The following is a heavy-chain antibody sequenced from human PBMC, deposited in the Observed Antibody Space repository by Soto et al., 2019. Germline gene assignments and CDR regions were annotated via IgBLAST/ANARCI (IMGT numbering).Heavy chain of an antibody. CDR3: ARDPGSRYCSGGSCYGWFDP. V-gene: IGHV3-33*01. J-gene: IGHJ5*02. D-gene: IGHD2-15*01. CDR1: GFTFSSYG. Sequence: QVQLVEYGGGVVQPGRSLRLSCAASGFTFSSYGMHWVRQAPGKGLEWVAVIWYDGSNKYYAYSVKGRFTISRDNSKNTLYLQMNSLRDDDTAVYYCARDPGSRYCSGGSCYGWFDPWGQGTMVTVSS. CDR2: IWYDGSNK.